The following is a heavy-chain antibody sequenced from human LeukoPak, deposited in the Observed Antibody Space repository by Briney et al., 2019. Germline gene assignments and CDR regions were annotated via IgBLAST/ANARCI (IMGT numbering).Heavy chain of an antibody. D-gene: IGHD3-10*01. Sequence: SETLSLTCTVSGGSISSGGYYWSWIRQHPGKGLEWIGYIYYSGSTYYNPSLKSRVTISVDTSKNQFSLKLSSVTAADTAVYYCARVRRGLVMRYYFDYWGQGTLVTVSS. CDR3: ARVRRGLVMRYYFDY. CDR2: IYYSGST. CDR1: GGSISSGGYY. J-gene: IGHJ4*02. V-gene: IGHV4-31*03.